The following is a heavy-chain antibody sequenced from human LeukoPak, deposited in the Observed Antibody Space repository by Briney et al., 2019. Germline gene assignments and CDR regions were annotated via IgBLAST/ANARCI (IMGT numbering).Heavy chain of an antibody. CDR1: GGSVSSGSYY. CDR2: IYYSGST. CDR3: ARARVEMVTISSYYFDY. D-gene: IGHD5-24*01. Sequence: SETLSLTCTVSGGSVSSGSYYWSWIRQPPGKGLEWIGYIYYSGSTNYNPSLKSRVTISVDTSKNQFSLKLSSVTAADTAVYYCARARVEMVTISSYYFDYWGQGTLVTVSS. V-gene: IGHV4-61*01. J-gene: IGHJ4*02.